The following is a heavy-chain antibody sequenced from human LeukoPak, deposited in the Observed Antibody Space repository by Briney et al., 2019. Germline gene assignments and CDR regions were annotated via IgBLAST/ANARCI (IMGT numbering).Heavy chain of an antibody. CDR2: INHSGST. CDR3: ARGRTAFLDYYYGMDV. J-gene: IGHJ6*02. CDR1: GFTFSDHY. V-gene: IGHV4-34*01. Sequence: GSLRLSCAASGFTFSDHYMDWVRQTPGKGLEWIGEINHSGSTNYNPSLKSRVTISVDTSKNQFSLKLSSVTAADTAVYYCARGRTAFLDYYYGMDVWGQGTTVTVSS. D-gene: IGHD2/OR15-2a*01.